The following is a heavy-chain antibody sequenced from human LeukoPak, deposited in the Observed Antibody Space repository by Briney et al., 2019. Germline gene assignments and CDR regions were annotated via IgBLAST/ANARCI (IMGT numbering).Heavy chain of an antibody. CDR1: GFSLHTRGEG. V-gene: IGHV2-5*02. D-gene: IGHD3-22*01. CDR3: AHRRDSSGYQYRWWFHP. J-gene: IGHJ5*02. CDR2: INWDDQK. Sequence: GPTLVNPPQTLTLAFTFSGFSLHTRGEGVGWIRQPPGKALEWLALINWDDQKVYSPSLKSRLTITKDTSKYQVVLTMTNVDPVDTATYYCAHRRDSSGYQYRWWFHPWGQGTLVTVSS.